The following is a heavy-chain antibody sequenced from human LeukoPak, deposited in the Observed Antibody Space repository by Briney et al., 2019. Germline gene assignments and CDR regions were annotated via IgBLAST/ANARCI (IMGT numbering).Heavy chain of an antibody. V-gene: IGHV3-30*02. Sequence: GGSLRLSCAASGFTFSSYGMHWVRQAPGKGLEWVAFIRYDGSNKYYADSVKGRFTISRDNSKNTLYLQMNSLRAEDTAVYYCAGHYDSSGPTGFDPWGQGTLVTVSS. D-gene: IGHD3-22*01. J-gene: IGHJ5*02. CDR2: IRYDGSNK. CDR1: GFTFSSYG. CDR3: AGHYDSSGPTGFDP.